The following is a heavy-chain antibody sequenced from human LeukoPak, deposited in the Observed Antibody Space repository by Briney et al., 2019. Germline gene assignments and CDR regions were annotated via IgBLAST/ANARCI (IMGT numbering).Heavy chain of an antibody. J-gene: IGHJ4*02. Sequence: GGSLRLSCAASGFTFSSYAMSWVRQAPGKGLEWVSYISSSSSTIYYADSVEGRFTISRDNAKNSLYLQMNSLRAEDTAVYYCARDPDGYGDYWGQGTLVTVSS. CDR3: ARDPDGYGDY. CDR1: GFTFSSYA. CDR2: ISSSSSTI. V-gene: IGHV3-48*01. D-gene: IGHD6-13*01.